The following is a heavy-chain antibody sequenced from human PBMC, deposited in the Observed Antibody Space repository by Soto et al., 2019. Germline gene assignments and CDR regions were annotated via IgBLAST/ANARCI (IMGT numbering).Heavy chain of an antibody. CDR1: GFSFGSYA. CDR3: ARWRYLDY. Sequence: GGSLRLSCAASGFSFGSYALSWVRQAPGKGLEWVSTISGSDGKTFYADSAKGRFSISRDTSQSTLYLQMNSLRADDTAMYYCARWRYLDYWGQGTRVTVSS. J-gene: IGHJ4*02. D-gene: IGHD2-15*01. CDR2: ISGSDGKT. V-gene: IGHV3-23*01.